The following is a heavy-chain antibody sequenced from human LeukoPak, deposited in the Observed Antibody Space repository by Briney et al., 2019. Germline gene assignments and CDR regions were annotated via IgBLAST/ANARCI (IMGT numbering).Heavy chain of an antibody. J-gene: IGHJ4*02. CDR1: GESFSGYY. CDR3: ARSVDILTGYYGGYFDY. CDR2: ISHSENT. V-gene: IGHV4-34*01. Sequence: SETLSLTCAVYGESFSGYYWSWIRQSPGKGLEWIGEISHSENTDYNPSLKSRVTISLDTSKNQFSLRLSSVTAADTAVYYCARSVDILTGYYGGYFDYWGQGTLVTVSS. D-gene: IGHD3-9*01.